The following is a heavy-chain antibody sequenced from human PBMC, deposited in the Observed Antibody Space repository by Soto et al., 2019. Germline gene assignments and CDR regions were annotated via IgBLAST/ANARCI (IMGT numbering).Heavy chain of an antibody. CDR3: TRDGLGYRSGQYYYYAMDV. CDR2: TYWDGDK. V-gene: IGHV2-5*02. D-gene: IGHD5-18*01. CDR1: GFSLTTSGMG. J-gene: IGHJ6*02. Sequence: QITLKESGPTLVKPTQTLTLTCTFSGFSLTTSGMGVGWLRQAPGKALEWLAITYWDGDKRYSPSLRSRLTITGDTSKNQVVLTMTNMDPVDTATYYCTRDGLGYRSGQYYYYAMDVWGQGTTVTVSS.